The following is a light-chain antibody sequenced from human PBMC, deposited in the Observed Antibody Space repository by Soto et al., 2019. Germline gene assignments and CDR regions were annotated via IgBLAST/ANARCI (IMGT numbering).Light chain of an antibody. V-gene: IGKV3-11*01. CDR3: QQCHNWPRT. CDR2: DAS. Sequence: VFTHSPFTRYLPPLKTATLSCRASQRVSSYLAWYQQKPGQAPRLLIYDASNRATGIPARFSGRGSGTDFTLTISSLEPEDFAVYYCQQCHNWPRTFGQGTRWIS. J-gene: IGKJ1*01. CDR1: QRVSSY.